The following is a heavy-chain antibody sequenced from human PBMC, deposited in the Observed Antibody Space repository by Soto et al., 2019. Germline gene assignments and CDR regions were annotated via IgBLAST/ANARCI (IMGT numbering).Heavy chain of an antibody. Sequence: GASVKVSCKASGYTFSSYVISWVRQAPEQGLEWMGWISAYNGNTNYAQKLQGRVTMTTDTSTSTAYMELKSLRSDDTAVYYCARDGLYYDILTGYPNWFDPWGQGALVTVSS. CDR3: ARDGLYYDILTGYPNWFDP. V-gene: IGHV1-18*04. CDR1: GYTFSSYV. J-gene: IGHJ5*02. D-gene: IGHD3-9*01. CDR2: ISAYNGNT.